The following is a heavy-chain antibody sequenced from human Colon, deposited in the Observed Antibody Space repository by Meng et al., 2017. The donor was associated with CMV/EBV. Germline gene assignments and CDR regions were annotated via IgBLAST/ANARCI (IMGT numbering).Heavy chain of an antibody. CDR3: ARSVTTSDFDYYYGMDV. V-gene: IGHV3-43*01. D-gene: IGHD5-12*01. J-gene: IGHJ6*02. Sequence: GESLKISCAGSGFTFGDYTIHWVRQVPGKGLEWVSVITSEGDSTYYADSVKGRFTISRDNAKNSLYLQMNSLRADDTAVYYCARSVTTSDFDYYYGMDVWGQGTTVTVSS. CDR2: ITSEGDST. CDR1: GFTFGDYT.